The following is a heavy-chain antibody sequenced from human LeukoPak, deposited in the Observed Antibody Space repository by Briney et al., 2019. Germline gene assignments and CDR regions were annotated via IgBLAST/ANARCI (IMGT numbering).Heavy chain of an antibody. CDR2: ISAYNGKP. CDR1: GYSFSTYG. J-gene: IGHJ6*03. Sequence: GASVKVPCKASGYSFSTYGISWVRQAPGQGLEWMGWISAYNGKPNYAQKLQGRVTMTTERSTSTAYMELRSLRSDDTAVFYCARVQGSSSGQYYYYYMDVWGKGTTVTVSS. D-gene: IGHD3-22*01. V-gene: IGHV1-18*01. CDR3: ARVQGSSSGQYYYYYMDV.